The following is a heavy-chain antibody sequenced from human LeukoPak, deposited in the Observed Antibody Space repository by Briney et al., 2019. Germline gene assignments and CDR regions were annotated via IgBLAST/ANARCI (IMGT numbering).Heavy chain of an antibody. V-gene: IGHV3-53*01. Sequence: GGSLRLSCAASGFIVSGDFMSWVRQAPGKGLEWVSVIYSDGSTYYADSVKGRFTISRDNAKNSLYLQMDSLRAEDTAVYFCARSPRGSRYSNFDLWGQGTLVTVSS. D-gene: IGHD3-22*01. CDR2: IYSDGST. CDR3: ARSPRGSRYSNFDL. CDR1: GFIVSGDF. J-gene: IGHJ4*02.